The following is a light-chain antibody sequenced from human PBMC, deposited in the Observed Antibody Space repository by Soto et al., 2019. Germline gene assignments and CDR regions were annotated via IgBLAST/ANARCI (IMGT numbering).Light chain of an antibody. J-gene: IGLJ1*01. CDR2: EVS. CDR3: ISYTDRQSYL. Sequence: QSALTQPASVSGSPGQSITISCTGTSSDIGGYNYVSWYQQHPGKAPKLMIYEVSNRPSGVSNRFSGSKSDNTASLTISGLQTEDEADYYCISYTDRQSYLFGTGTKVTVL. CDR1: SSDIGGYNY. V-gene: IGLV2-14*01.